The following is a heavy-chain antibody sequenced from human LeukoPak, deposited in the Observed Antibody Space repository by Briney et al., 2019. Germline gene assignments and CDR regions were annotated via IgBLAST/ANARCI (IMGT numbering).Heavy chain of an antibody. J-gene: IGHJ6*03. Sequence: GGSLRLSCAASGFTFSSYAMSWVRQAPGKGLEWVSSLTGSDGSTYYADSVKGRCTISRDNFKNTLYLQMNSLRAEDTAVYYCAKVGTTFYYYYMDVWGKGTTVTVSS. CDR3: AKVGTTFYYYYMDV. D-gene: IGHD1-7*01. CDR1: GFTFSSYA. CDR2: LTGSDGST. V-gene: IGHV3-23*01.